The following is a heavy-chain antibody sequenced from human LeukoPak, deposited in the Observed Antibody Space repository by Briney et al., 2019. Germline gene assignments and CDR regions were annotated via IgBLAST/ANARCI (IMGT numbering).Heavy chain of an antibody. D-gene: IGHD1-7*01. Sequence: GGSLRLSCAASGFTFSSYSMNWVRQAPGKGLEWVSSISSSSSYIYYADSVKGRFTISRDNAKNSLYLQMNSLRAEDTAVYYCARDKVAGTHFDYWGQGTLVTVSS. CDR2: ISSSSSYI. V-gene: IGHV3-21*01. CDR1: GFTFSSYS. J-gene: IGHJ4*02. CDR3: ARDKVAGTHFDY.